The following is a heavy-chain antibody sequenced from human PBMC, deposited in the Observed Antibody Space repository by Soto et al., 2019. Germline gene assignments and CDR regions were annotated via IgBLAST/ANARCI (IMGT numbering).Heavy chain of an antibody. CDR3: ARAWYYYDISGYSAFGAFDI. V-gene: IGHV4-39*01. CDR1: GGSISSHTHY. D-gene: IGHD3-22*01. CDR2: IYYSGNT. Sequence: SETLSLTCTVSGGSISSHTHYWGWIRQPPGKGLEWIASIYYSGNTYHNPSLKSRVTVYVDTSKNQFSLKLSSVTAADTAVYYCARAWYYYDISGYSAFGAFDIWGQGTMVTVSS. J-gene: IGHJ3*02.